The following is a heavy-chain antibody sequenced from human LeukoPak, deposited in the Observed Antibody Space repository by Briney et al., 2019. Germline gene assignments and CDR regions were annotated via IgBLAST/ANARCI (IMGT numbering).Heavy chain of an antibody. Sequence: PGGTLRLSCAASGLTFSSYGMSWVRQAPGKGLEWVSAISGSGGSTYYADSVKGRFTISRDNSKNTLYLQMNSLRAEDTAVYYCARAEDDLMDVWGKGTTVTVSS. CDR1: GLTFSSYG. D-gene: IGHD2-15*01. CDR2: ISGSGGST. CDR3: ARAEDDLMDV. V-gene: IGHV3-23*01. J-gene: IGHJ6*04.